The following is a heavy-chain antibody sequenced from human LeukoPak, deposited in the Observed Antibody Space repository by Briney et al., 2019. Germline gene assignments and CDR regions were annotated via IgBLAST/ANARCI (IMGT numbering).Heavy chain of an antibody. D-gene: IGHD1-26*01. CDR3: VRDPVGGSTIFDC. V-gene: IGHV6-1*01. CDR1: GDSVSSNSAA. CDR2: TYYRSKWYY. Sequence: SQALSLTCVISGDSVSSNSAAWNWIRQSPSRGLEWLGRTYYRSKWYYDYSVAVKSRVTINPDTSKNQFSLQLSSVTPEDTAVYYCVRDPVGGSTIFDCWGQGTLVTVSS. J-gene: IGHJ4*02.